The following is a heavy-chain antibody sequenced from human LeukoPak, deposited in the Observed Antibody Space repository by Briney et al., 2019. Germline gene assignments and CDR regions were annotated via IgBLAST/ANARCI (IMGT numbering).Heavy chain of an antibody. CDR1: GFSVSGYW. Sequence: QSGGSLRLSCAVSGFSVSGYWMTWVRQAPGKGLEWVAYIKQDGSEKNYVSPVKGRFTISRDNADNSLFLQMNSPRVEDTAVYYCAREWQGGIAAAGTRIEGYYCGQGALVAVSS. J-gene: IGHJ4*02. CDR3: AREWQGGIAAAGTRIEGYY. CDR2: IKQDGSEK. V-gene: IGHV3-7*01. D-gene: IGHD6-13*01.